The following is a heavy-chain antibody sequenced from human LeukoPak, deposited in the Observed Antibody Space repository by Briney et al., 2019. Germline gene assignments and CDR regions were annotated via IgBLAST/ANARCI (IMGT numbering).Heavy chain of an antibody. D-gene: IGHD6-19*01. CDR3: AKDRGYSSGWYDY. V-gene: IGHV3-23*01. J-gene: IGHJ4*02. Sequence: GGSLRLSCAASGFTFSNYAMSWVRQAPGKGLEWVSAISGGGSSTYYADSVKGRFIISRDDSKNTLYLQMNSLGVEDTAVYYCAKDRGYSSGWYDYWGQGTLVTVSS. CDR2: ISGGGSST. CDR1: GFTFSNYA.